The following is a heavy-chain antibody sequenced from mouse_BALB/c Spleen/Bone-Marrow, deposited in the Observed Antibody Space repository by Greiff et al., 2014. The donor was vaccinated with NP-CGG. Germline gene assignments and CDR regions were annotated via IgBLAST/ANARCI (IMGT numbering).Heavy chain of an antibody. CDR2: IYPFSGSS. CDR3: TRSPITTVVAETMDC. Sequence: LQQSGSEPVRPGTSVKLSCKASGYTFTSYWMHWVEQRPGQGLEWIGNIYPFSGSSNYDEKFKSKATLTVDTSSSTAYMQLSSLTSEDSAVYYCTRSPITTVVAETMDCWGQGTSVTVSS. D-gene: IGHD1-1*01. V-gene: IGHV1S22*01. CDR1: GYTFTSYW. J-gene: IGHJ4*01.